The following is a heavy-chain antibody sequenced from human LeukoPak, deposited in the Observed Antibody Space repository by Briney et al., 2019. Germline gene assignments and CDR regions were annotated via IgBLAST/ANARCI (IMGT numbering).Heavy chain of an antibody. J-gene: IGHJ1*01. Sequence: SETLSLTCTVSGGSISSYYWSWIRQPPGKGLEWIGYIYYSGSTNYNPSLKSRVTISVDTSKNQFSLKLSSVTAADTAVYYCASYYDSSGYAEYFQHWGQGTLVTVSS. CDR2: IYYSGST. CDR3: ASYYDSSGYAEYFQH. CDR1: GGSISSYY. V-gene: IGHV4-59*01. D-gene: IGHD3-22*01.